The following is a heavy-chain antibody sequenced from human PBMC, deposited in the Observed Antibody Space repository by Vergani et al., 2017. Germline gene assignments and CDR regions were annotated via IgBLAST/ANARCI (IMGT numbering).Heavy chain of an antibody. Sequence: QVQLVQSGAEVKKPGSSVKVSCKASGGTFSSYAISWVRQAPGQGLEWMGGIIPIFGTANYAQKFQGRVTITADKSTSTAYMELSSVTAADTAVYYCARGIGDYYDSSGYRDYWGQGTLVTVSS. CDR3: ARGIGDYYDSSGYRDY. CDR1: GGTFSSYA. V-gene: IGHV1-69*06. J-gene: IGHJ4*02. D-gene: IGHD3-22*01. CDR2: IIPIFGTA.